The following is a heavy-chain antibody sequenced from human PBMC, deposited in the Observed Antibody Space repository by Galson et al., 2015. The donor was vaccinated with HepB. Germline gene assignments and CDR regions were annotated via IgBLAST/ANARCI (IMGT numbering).Heavy chain of an antibody. D-gene: IGHD3-10*01. CDR2: IITIFGTA. CDR3: ATEGALLCFGELYSGFDY. CDR1: GGTFSSYA. Sequence: SVKVSCKASGGTFSSYAISWVRQAPGQGLEWMGGIITIFGTANYAQKFQGRVTITADESTSTAYMELSSLRSEDTAVYYCATEGALLCFGELYSGFDYWGQGTLVTVSS. V-gene: IGHV1-69*13. J-gene: IGHJ4*02.